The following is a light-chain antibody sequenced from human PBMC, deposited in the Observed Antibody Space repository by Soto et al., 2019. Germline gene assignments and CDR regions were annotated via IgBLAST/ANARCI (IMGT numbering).Light chain of an antibody. CDR1: QSISSY. J-gene: IGKJ4*01. CDR2: AAS. V-gene: IGKV1-39*01. Sequence: DIQMTQSPSSLSASVGDRVTITCRASQSISSYLNWYQQKPGKAPKLLIYAASSLQSGVPSRFSGSGSWTDFTLNISSLQPEDFATYYCQQSYSTPLTFGGGTKVEIK. CDR3: QQSYSTPLT.